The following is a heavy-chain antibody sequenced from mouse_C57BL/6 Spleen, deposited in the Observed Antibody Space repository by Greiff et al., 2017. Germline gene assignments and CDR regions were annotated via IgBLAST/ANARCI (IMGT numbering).Heavy chain of an antibody. Sequence: VQLQQSGAELVMPGASVKLSCKASGYTFTSYWMHWVKQRPGQGLEWIGEIDPSDSYTNYNQKFKGKSTLTVDKSSSTAYMQLSSLTSEDSAVYYCAIGGGSSYGGVFFDYWGQGTTLTVSS. D-gene: IGHD1-1*01. CDR1: GYTFTSYW. V-gene: IGHV1-69*01. J-gene: IGHJ2*01. CDR3: AIGGGSSYGGVFFDY. CDR2: IDPSDSYT.